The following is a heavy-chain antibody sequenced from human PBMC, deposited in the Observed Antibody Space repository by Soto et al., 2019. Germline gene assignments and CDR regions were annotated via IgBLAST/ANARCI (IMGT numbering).Heavy chain of an antibody. Sequence: ASVKVSCKASGYTFTSYDIYWVRQATGQGLEWMGWLNPNTGNSGYAQKFQGRITVTSDTSINTVHMELRSLRSDDTAVYYCARESSGYYYPPSWYFDLWG. CDR1: GYTFTSYD. V-gene: IGHV1-8*01. CDR3: ARESSGYYYPPSWYFDL. D-gene: IGHD5-12*01. J-gene: IGHJ2*01. CDR2: LNPNTGNS.